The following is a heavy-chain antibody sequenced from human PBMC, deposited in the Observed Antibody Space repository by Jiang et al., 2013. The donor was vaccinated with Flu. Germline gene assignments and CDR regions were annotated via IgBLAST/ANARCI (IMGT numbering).Heavy chain of an antibody. CDR3: ARQVEYCDGGSCPDHFDY. CDR1: GGSISSSSHY. J-gene: IGHJ4*02. CDR2: VYYSGMT. D-gene: IGHD2-15*01. V-gene: IGHV4-39*01. Sequence: LLKPSETLSLTCFVSGGSISSSSHYWGWIRQPPGKGLEWIGSVYYSGMTYDNASLKSRVIISIDTSKNQFSLKLSSVTAADTAVYYCARQVEYCDGGSCPDHFDYWGQGTLVTVFS.